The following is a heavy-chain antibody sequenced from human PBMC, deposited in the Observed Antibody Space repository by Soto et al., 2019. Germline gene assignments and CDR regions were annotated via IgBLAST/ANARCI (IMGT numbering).Heavy chain of an antibody. D-gene: IGHD1-26*01. J-gene: IGHJ3*02. V-gene: IGHV3-30*18. CDR2: ISRDGSNE. CDR1: GFMFRNYA. CDR3: AKEQGGRGAFDI. Sequence: QAQLVESGGGVVQPGRSLRLSCEASGFMFRNYAIHWVRQAPGKGLEWVGLISRDGSNEYYVDFLKGRFTISRDNSKNTLYLQMNSLRAEDTAVYYCAKEQGGRGAFDIWGQGTMVTVSS.